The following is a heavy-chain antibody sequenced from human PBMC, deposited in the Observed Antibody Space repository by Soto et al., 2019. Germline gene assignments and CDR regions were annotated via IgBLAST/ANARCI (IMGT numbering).Heavy chain of an antibody. CDR3: ARYFRGSGRYFFDY. Sequence: QTGGSLRLSCVASGFTFTNSFMGWVRQAPGKGLEWVANINQDGGGTYYVDSVEGRFTISRDNAKDSLYLQMNSLRGEDTAVYYCARYFRGSGRYFFDYWGQGALVTVSS. D-gene: IGHD6-19*01. V-gene: IGHV3-7*03. CDR1: GFTFTNSF. J-gene: IGHJ4*02. CDR2: INQDGGGT.